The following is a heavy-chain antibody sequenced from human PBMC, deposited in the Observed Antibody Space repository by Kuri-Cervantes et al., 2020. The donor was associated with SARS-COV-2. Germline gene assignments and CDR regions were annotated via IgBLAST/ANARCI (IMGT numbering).Heavy chain of an antibody. CDR2: IYTSGST. Sequence: SETLSLTCTVSGGSISSGSYYWSWIRQPAGKGLEWIGRIYTSGSTNYNPSLKSRVPISVDTSKNQFSLKLSSVTAADTAVYYCASGGSSGYFNYWGQGTLVTVSS. V-gene: IGHV4-61*02. CDR1: GGSISSGSYY. CDR3: ASGGSSGYFNY. J-gene: IGHJ4*02. D-gene: IGHD3-22*01.